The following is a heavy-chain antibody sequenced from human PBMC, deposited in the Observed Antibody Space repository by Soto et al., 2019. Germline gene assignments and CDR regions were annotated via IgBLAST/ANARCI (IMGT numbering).Heavy chain of an antibody. D-gene: IGHD4-17*01. Sequence: ASVKVSCKAFGYTFTAYYMHWVRQAPGQGLEWMGWINVNSGDTNFAQLFQGRVTMTRDTSISTVYMDLSGLTPDDTAVYYCARDRKYGDYGYYFDHWGQGNLVAVSS. CDR1: GYTFTAYY. V-gene: IGHV1-2*02. CDR2: INVNSGDT. J-gene: IGHJ4*02. CDR3: ARDRKYGDYGYYFDH.